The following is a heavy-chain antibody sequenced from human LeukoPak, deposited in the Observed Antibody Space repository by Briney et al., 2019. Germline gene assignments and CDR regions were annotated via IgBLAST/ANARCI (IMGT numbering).Heavy chain of an antibody. CDR1: GYAFTSYG. D-gene: IGHD3-9*01. V-gene: IGHV1-18*01. CDR2: ISAYNGNT. CDR3: ARLRNYDILTGYSFLDY. Sequence: ASVKVSCKASGYAFTSYGISWVRQAPGQGLEWMGWISAYNGNTNYAQKLQGRVTMTTDTSTSTAYKELRSLRSDDTAVYYCARLRNYDILTGYSFLDYWGQGTLVTVSS. J-gene: IGHJ4*02.